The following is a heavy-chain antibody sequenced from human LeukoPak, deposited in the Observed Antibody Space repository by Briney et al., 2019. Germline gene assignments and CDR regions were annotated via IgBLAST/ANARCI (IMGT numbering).Heavy chain of an antibody. Sequence: GGSLRLSCAASGFTFSSYEINWVRQAPGKGLEWLSYISSGGDTIYYADSLKGRFTISRDNAKNSLYLQMNSLRAEDTALYYCARNNGGDSAGWYLDLWGRGTLVTVSS. V-gene: IGHV3-48*03. CDR1: GFTFSSYE. CDR2: ISSGGDTI. D-gene: IGHD2-21*02. J-gene: IGHJ2*01. CDR3: ARNNGGDSAGWYLDL.